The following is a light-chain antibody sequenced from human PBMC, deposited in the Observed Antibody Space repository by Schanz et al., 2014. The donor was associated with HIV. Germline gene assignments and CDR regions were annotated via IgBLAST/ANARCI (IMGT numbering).Light chain of an antibody. Sequence: VLTQSPGTLSLSPGERATLSCWASQSVSSNYLAWYQQKPGQAPRLLIYDASNRATGIPARFSGSGPGTDFTLTISRVEPEDYAVYYCQQYGSSPWTFGQGTRVDVK. CDR1: QSVSSNY. CDR3: QQYGSSPWT. J-gene: IGKJ1*01. V-gene: IGKV3-20*01. CDR2: DAS.